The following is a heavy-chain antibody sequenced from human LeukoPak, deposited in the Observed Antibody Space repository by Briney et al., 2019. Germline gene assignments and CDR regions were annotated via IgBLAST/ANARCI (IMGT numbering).Heavy chain of an antibody. Sequence: PSQTLSLTCTVSGGSISSGDYYWSWIRQPPGKGLEWIGYIYYSGSTYYNPSLKSRVTISVDTSKNQFYLKLSSVTAADTAVYYGARESTVTTNEENWFDPWGQGTLVTVSS. CDR2: IYYSGST. CDR3: ARESTVTTNEENWFDP. D-gene: IGHD4-17*01. V-gene: IGHV4-30-4*08. J-gene: IGHJ5*02. CDR1: GGSISSGDYY.